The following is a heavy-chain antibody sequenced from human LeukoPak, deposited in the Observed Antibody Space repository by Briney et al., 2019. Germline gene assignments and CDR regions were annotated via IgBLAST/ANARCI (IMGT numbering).Heavy chain of an antibody. CDR2: IYYSGST. V-gene: IGHV4-59*01. CDR1: GGSISSYY. D-gene: IGHD6-6*01. J-gene: IGHJ6*02. Sequence: PSETLSLTCTVSGGSISSYYWSWIRQPPGKGLEWIGSIYYSGSTNYNPSLKSRVTISVDTSKNQFSLKLSSVTAADTAVYYCARENSSSDRYYYYYGMDVWGQGTTVTVSS. CDR3: ARENSSSDRYYYYYGMDV.